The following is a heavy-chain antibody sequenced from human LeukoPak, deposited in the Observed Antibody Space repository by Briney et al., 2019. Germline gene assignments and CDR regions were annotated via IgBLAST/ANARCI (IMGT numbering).Heavy chain of an antibody. D-gene: IGHD6-6*01. V-gene: IGHV1-69*01. CDR1: GGSFSSYA. Sequence: GASVNVSCKASGGSFSSYAISWVRQAPGQGLEWMGGIIPVFDTANYTQKFQGRVTITADESTSTAYMELSSLRSEDTAVYYCARGGSRSFEDFDYWGQGTLVTVSS. CDR2: IIPVFDTA. CDR3: ARGGSRSFEDFDY. J-gene: IGHJ4*02.